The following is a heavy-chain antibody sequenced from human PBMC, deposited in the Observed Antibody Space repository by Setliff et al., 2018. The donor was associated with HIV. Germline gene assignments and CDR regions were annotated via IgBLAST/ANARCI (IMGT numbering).Heavy chain of an antibody. Sequence: GGSLRLSCAASGFGFSSHAMHWVRQAPGKGLEWVSIISDDGSGEYYADSVQGRFTISRDNSKTTLYLQMSSLRAEDTALYYCARDPNRRLRLGYSFGPGYWGQGTLVTVSS. D-gene: IGHD5-18*01. CDR1: GFGFSSHA. V-gene: IGHV3-30*04. CDR2: ISDDGSGE. J-gene: IGHJ4*02. CDR3: ARDPNRRLRLGYSFGPGY.